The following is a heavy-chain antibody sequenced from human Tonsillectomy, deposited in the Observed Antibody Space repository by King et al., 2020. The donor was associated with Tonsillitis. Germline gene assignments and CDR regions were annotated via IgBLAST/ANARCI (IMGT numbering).Heavy chain of an antibody. J-gene: IGHJ4*02. D-gene: IGHD3-10*01. Sequence: VQLVESGGGLVKPGGSLRLSCAASGFTFSSYSMNWVRQAPGKGLEWVSSISSSSSYIYYADSVKGRFTIPRDNAKNSVYLQMNSLRAEDTAVYYCATPPVYYYGSGSPIDYWGQGTLVTVSS. CDR1: GFTFSSYS. CDR3: ATPPVYYYGSGSPIDY. CDR2: ISSSSSYI. V-gene: IGHV3-21*01.